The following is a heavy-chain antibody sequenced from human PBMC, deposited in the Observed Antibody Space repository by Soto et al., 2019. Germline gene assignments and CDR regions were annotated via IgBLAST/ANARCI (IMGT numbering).Heavy chain of an antibody. J-gene: IGHJ4*02. V-gene: IGHV4-39*01. D-gene: IGHD3-9*01. Sequence: PSETLSLTCTVSGGSISSSSYYWGWIRQPPGKGLEWIGSIYYSGSTYYNPSLKSRVTISVDTSKNQFSLKLSSVTAADTAVYYCASGLRYFGWLFGPANPDYYDYWGQGTLVTVAS. CDR1: GGSISSSSYY. CDR3: ASGLRYFGWLFGPANPDYYDY. CDR2: IYYSGST.